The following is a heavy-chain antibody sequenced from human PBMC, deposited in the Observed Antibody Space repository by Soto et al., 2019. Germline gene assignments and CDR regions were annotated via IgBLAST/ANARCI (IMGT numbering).Heavy chain of an antibody. CDR1: GFSFSSDW. CDR3: ARDRGFGEKVQYYFDY. D-gene: IGHD3-10*01. Sequence: EVQLVESGGGLVQPGGSLRLSCAASGFSFSSDWMSWVRQAPGKGLEWVANIKRGGSEKYYVDSVKGRFTISRDNAKNSLYLQMNSLRVEDTAVYYCARDRGFGEKVQYYFDYWGQGTLVTVSS. J-gene: IGHJ4*02. CDR2: IKRGGSEK. V-gene: IGHV3-7*01.